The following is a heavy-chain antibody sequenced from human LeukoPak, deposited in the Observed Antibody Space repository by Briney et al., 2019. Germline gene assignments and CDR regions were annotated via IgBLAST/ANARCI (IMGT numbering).Heavy chain of an antibody. CDR3: ATDPIVVVTASPDDY. Sequence: SVKVSCKASGGTFSSYAISWVRQAPGQGLEWMGRIIPILGIANYARRFQGRVTITADKSTSTAYMELSSLRSEDTAVYYCATDPIVVVTASPDDYWGQGTLVTVSS. D-gene: IGHD2-21*02. CDR2: IIPILGIA. CDR1: GGTFSSYA. V-gene: IGHV1-69*04. J-gene: IGHJ4*02.